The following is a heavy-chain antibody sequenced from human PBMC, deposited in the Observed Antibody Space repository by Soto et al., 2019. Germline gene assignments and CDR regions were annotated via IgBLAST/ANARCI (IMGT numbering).Heavy chain of an antibody. CDR1: GGTFSSYT. J-gene: IGHJ4*02. CDR3: ARGILVGAIAY. Sequence: QVQLVQSGAEVKKPGSSVKVSCKASGGTFSSYTISWVRQAPGQGLEWMGRIIPILGIANYAQKFQGRVTITADKSTSTAYMELSSLRSEDPAVYYCARGILVGAIAYWGQGTLVTVSS. D-gene: IGHD1-26*01. CDR2: IIPILGIA. V-gene: IGHV1-69*02.